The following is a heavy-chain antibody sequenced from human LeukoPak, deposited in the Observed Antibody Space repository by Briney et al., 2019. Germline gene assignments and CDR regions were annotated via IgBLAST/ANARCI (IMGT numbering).Heavy chain of an antibody. V-gene: IGHV3-23*01. CDR2: IIGSGGST. CDR3: AKAYSSSWYQYYFDY. D-gene: IGHD6-13*01. CDR1: GFTFSSYA. Sequence: PGGSLRLSCAASGFTFSSYAMSWVRQAPGKGLEWVSTIIGSGGSTDYTDSVKGRFTISRDNSKNTLYLQMNSLRAEDTALYYCAKAYSSSWYQYYFDYWGQGTLVTVSS. J-gene: IGHJ4*02.